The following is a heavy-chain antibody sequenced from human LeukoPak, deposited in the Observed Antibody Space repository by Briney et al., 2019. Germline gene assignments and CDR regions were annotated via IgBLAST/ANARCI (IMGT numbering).Heavy chain of an antibody. Sequence: GGSLRLSCAASGFIVSNYYMSWVRQAPGKGLEWVSVIYSGGSTYYADSVKGRFTISRDNSKNTLYFQMNSLRAEDTAVYYCARVGDYYDSSGHLDYWGQETLVTVSS. CDR1: GFIVSNYY. D-gene: IGHD3-22*01. J-gene: IGHJ4*02. V-gene: IGHV3-66*01. CDR3: ARVGDYYDSSGHLDY. CDR2: IYSGGST.